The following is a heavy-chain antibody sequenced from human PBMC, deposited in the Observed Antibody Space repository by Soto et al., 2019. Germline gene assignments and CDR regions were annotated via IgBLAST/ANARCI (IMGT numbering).Heavy chain of an antibody. CDR2: IYHSGST. J-gene: IGHJ3*02. CDR3: ARRNLGATPDAFDI. V-gene: IGHV4-38-2*01. CDR1: GYSISSGYY. Sequence: SETLSLTCAVSGYSISSGYYWGWIRQPPGKGLEWIGSIYHSGSTYYNPSLKSRVTISVDTSMNQFSLKLSSVTAADTAVYYCARRNLGATPDAFDIWGQGTMVTVSS. D-gene: IGHD1-26*01.